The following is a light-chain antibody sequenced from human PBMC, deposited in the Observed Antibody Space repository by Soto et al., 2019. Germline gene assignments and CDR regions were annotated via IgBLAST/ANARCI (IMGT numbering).Light chain of an antibody. J-gene: IGKJ4*01. CDR1: QDINNY. CDR2: DAS. V-gene: IGKV1-33*01. CDR3: RQYDSLPLT. Sequence: DIQMTQSPSSVSASVGGRVTITCQASQDINNYLNWYQQKPGKAPDLLIYDASNLETGVPSRFCGSGCCTEFSFTISSLQPEDNATNYCRQYDSLPLTFGGGTKVEIK.